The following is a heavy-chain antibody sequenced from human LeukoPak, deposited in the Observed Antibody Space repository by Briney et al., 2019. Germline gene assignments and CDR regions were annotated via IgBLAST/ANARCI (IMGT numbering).Heavy chain of an antibody. CDR3: ARGVRGVPGAHTTKNWFDP. V-gene: IGHV4-34*01. J-gene: IGHJ5*02. D-gene: IGHD3-10*01. CDR2: INHSGST. Sequence: PGGSLRLSCAASGFTFSSYAMSWIRQPPGKGLEWIGEINHSGSTNYNPSLKSRVTISVDTSKNHFPLKLSSVTAADTAVYYCARGVRGVPGAHTTKNWFDPWGQGTLVTVSS. CDR1: GFTFSSYA.